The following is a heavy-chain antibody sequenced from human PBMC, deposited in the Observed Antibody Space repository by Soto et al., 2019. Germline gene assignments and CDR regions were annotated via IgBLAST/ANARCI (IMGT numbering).Heavy chain of an antibody. D-gene: IGHD3-10*01. Sequence: QVLLVQSGAEVKKPGSSVKVSCKTSGDTFGSYAISWVRQAPGQGLEWMGGIIPFIRASNYAQKLQGRVTITADESTTTVHMELSSLRFEDTAVYYCARNLRYFGSGSFFRGMVVWGQGTTVTVSS. J-gene: IGHJ6*02. V-gene: IGHV1-69*01. CDR3: ARNLRYFGSGSFFRGMVV. CDR2: IIPFIRAS. CDR1: GDTFGSYA.